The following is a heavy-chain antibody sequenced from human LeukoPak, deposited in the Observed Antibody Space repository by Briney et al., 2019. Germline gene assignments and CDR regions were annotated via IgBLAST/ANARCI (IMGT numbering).Heavy chain of an antibody. V-gene: IGHV3-11*06. D-gene: IGHD3-10*01. Sequence: NPGGSLRLSCAASGFTFNDDYMNWIRQAPGRGLEWLSYISGGSTFTKYADSVKGRFTISRDNAKNSLFLQMSSLTAEDTALYYCARDAFASGSHDYWGQGNLVTVSS. CDR2: ISGGSTFT. CDR1: GFTFNDDY. J-gene: IGHJ4*02. CDR3: ARDAFASGSHDY.